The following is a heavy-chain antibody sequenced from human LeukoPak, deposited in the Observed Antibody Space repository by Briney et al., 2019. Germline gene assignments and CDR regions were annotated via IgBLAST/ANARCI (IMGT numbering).Heavy chain of an antibody. Sequence: GGSLRLSCAVSGLTVSGNYMNWVRQAPGKGLEWVAVIYGGGPTYYADSVKGRFTISRDNAKNTLYLQMNSLRAEDTAVYYCARGTVTTYYYYYYYMDVWGKGTTVTVSS. D-gene: IGHD4-17*01. CDR1: GLTVSGNY. V-gene: IGHV3-66*01. CDR2: IYGGGPT. J-gene: IGHJ6*03. CDR3: ARGTVTTYYYYYYYMDV.